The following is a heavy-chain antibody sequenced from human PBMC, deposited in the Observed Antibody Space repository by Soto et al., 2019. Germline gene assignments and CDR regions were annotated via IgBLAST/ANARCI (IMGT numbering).Heavy chain of an antibody. V-gene: IGHV6-1*01. Sequence: QVQLQQSGPGLVKPSQTLSLIFAISGDSVSSASATWSWIRQSPSGRLEWLGRTYYRSKWHNDYAVSVKSRITIIPDTSKNQVSLQVSSVTLEDTAVYFCARDGSGYQWYFDVWCRGSLVTVSS. J-gene: IGHJ2*01. CDR2: TYYRSKWHN. CDR3: ARDGSGYQWYFDV. CDR1: GDSVSSASAT. D-gene: IGHD5-12*01.